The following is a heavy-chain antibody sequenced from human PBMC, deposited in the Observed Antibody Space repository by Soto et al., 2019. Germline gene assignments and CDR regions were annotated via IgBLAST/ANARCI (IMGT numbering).Heavy chain of an antibody. J-gene: IGHJ3*02. CDR1: GLTVRGKKY. D-gene: IGHD1-1*01. CDR2: LYDVDGT. V-gene: IGHV3-53*01. Sequence: DVQLVASGGGLIQPGGSLRLSCAALGLTVRGKKYITWVRQAPGKGLEWVSALYDVDGTYYADSAKGRFTISRDNSNNIIYLPMNSLGPDDTAVYYGASWLEREHAYDIWGLGTMVTVSS. CDR3: ASWLEREHAYDI.